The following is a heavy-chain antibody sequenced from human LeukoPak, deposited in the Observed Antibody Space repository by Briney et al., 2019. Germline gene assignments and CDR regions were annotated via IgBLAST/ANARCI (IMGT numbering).Heavy chain of an antibody. D-gene: IGHD4-17*01. V-gene: IGHV3-21*01. CDR3: ARVKTTVTTFIFDY. J-gene: IGHJ4*02. CDR1: GFTFSSYN. Sequence: GGSLRLSCAASGFTFSSYNMNWVRQAPGKGLEWVSSISSSSSYIYYADSVKGRFTISRDNAKNSLYLQMNSLRAEDTAVYYCARVKTTVTTFIFDYWGQGTLVTVSS. CDR2: ISSSSSYI.